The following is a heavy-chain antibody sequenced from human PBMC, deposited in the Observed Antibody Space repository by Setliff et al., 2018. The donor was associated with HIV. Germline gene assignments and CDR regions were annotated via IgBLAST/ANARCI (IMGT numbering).Heavy chain of an antibody. CDR1: GGSITNKY. D-gene: IGHD5-18*01. J-gene: IGHJ6*03. CDR2: VSSSGTT. Sequence: TLSLTCAVSGGSITNKYWSWIRQPPGKGLEWLGYVSSSGTTNYNPSLESRLTISVDTSKNQVSLRLSSVTAADTAVYFCARVVSRREDRGTWMKLWLAPYYMDVWGKGTTVTVSS. V-gene: IGHV4-59*01. CDR3: ARVVSRREDRGTWMKLWLAPYYMDV.